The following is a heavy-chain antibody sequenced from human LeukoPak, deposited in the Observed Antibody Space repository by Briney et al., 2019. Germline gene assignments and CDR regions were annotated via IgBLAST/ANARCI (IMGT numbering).Heavy chain of an antibody. D-gene: IGHD1-1*01. Sequence: PGGSLRLSCAASGFTFSNAWMSWVRQAPGKGLEWVGRIKSKTDGGTTDYAAPVKGRFTISRDDSKNTLYLQMNSLKTEDTAVYYCTTGRWWNDEYYFDYWGQGTLVTVSS. CDR2: IKSKTDGGTT. J-gene: IGHJ4*02. CDR3: TTGRWWNDEYYFDY. V-gene: IGHV3-15*01. CDR1: GFTFSNAW.